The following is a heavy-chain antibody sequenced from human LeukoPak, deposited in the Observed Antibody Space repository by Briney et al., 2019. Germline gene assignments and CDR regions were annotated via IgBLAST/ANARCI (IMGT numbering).Heavy chain of an antibody. CDR3: ARVETPLGYYYGSETYPAWNY. Sequence: GGSLRLSCAASGFTFSSYSMNWVRQAPGKGLEWVSYVSSSSSARYYADSAKGRFTISRDNAKNSLSLQMNSLRAEDTAVYYCARVETPLGYYYGSETYPAWNYWGQGTLVTVSS. CDR2: VSSSSSAR. V-gene: IGHV3-48*01. CDR1: GFTFSSYS. J-gene: IGHJ4*02. D-gene: IGHD3-10*01.